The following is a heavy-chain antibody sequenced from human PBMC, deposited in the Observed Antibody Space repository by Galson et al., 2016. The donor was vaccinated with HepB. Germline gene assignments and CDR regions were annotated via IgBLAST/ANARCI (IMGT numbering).Heavy chain of an antibody. J-gene: IGHJ6*02. D-gene: IGHD2-15*01. CDR1: GDSVSSNSAA. V-gene: IGHV6-1*01. CDR2: TYYRSNWYN. CDR3: AGVAWVVVEGSENYYYYGMDV. Sequence: CAISGDSVSSNSAAWNWIRQSPSRGLEWLGRTYYRSNWYNDYAVSVKSRITINPDTSKNQFSLQLKSVTLEDTAVYYCAGVAWVVVEGSENYYYYGMDVWGQGTTVTVSS.